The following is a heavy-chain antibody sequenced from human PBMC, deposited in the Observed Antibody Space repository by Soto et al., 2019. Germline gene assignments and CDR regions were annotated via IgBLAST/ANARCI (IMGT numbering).Heavy chain of an antibody. D-gene: IGHD3-22*01. V-gene: IGHV3-21*06. CDR2: ISSTTNYI. Sequence: GGSLRLSCAASGFTFTRYSMNWVRQAPGKGLERVSSISSTTNYIYYGDSMKGRFTISRDNAKNSLYLEMNSLRAEDTAVYYCARGFXPFGYYDSSGHSYYFDYWGQGTLVTVSS. CDR1: GFTFTRYS. J-gene: IGHJ4*02. CDR3: ARGFXPFGYYDSSGHSYYFDY.